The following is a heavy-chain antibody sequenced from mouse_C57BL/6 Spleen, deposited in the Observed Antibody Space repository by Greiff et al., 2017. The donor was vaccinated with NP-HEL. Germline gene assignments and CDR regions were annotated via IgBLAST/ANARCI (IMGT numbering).Heavy chain of an antibody. CDR3: ARGIYDGYSYYFDY. CDR2: ISSGSSTI. D-gene: IGHD2-3*01. J-gene: IGHJ2*01. V-gene: IGHV5-17*01. CDR1: GFTFSDYG. Sequence: EVQGVESGGGLVKPGGSLKLSCAASGFTFSDYGMHWVRQAPEKGLEWVAYISSGSSTIYYADTVKGRFTISRDNAKNTLFLQMTSLRSEDTAMYYCARGIYDGYSYYFDYWGQGTTLTVSS.